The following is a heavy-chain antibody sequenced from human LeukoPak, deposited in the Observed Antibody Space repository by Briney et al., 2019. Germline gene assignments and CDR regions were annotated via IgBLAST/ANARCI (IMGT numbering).Heavy chain of an antibody. J-gene: IGHJ4*02. V-gene: IGHV3-74*01. CDR1: GFTFSSYW. D-gene: IGHD3-16*01. Sequence: GRSLRLSCAASGFTFSSYWMHWVRQAPGKGLVWASRSDGSSTSYADSVKGRFTISRDNAKNTLYLQMNSLRAEDTAVYYCARGGDYWGQGTLVTVSS. CDR3: ARGGDY. CDR2: SDGSST.